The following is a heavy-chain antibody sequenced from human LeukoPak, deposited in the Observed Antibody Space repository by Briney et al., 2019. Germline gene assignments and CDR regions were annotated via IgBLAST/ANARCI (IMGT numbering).Heavy chain of an antibody. CDR2: ISYDGSDK. CDR3: VKRDFWSGYYSY. J-gene: IGHJ4*02. Sequence: LSLTCGVSGGSISNTNWWTWVRQPPGKGLEWMAVISYDGSDKYYADSMKGRFTISRDNSKSTLYLQMSSLRAEDTAVYYCVKRDFWSGYYSYWGQGTLVTVSS. V-gene: IGHV3-30*18. D-gene: IGHD3-3*01. CDR1: GGSISNTN.